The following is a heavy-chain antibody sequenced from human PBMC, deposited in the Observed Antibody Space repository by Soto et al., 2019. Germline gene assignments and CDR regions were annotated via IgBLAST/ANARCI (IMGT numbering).Heavy chain of an antibody. CDR3: ARDLLSPRIQWLVSDAFDI. CDR2: INPSGGST. D-gene: IGHD6-19*01. CDR1: GYTFTTYF. J-gene: IGHJ3*02. Sequence: GAAVKVSCKASGYTFTTYFMPWVRQAPGQGLEWMGIINPSGGSTSYAQKFQGRVTMTRDTSTSTVYMELSSLRSDDTAVYYCARDLLSPRIQWLVSDAFDICCQGTAVTVS. V-gene: IGHV1-46*01.